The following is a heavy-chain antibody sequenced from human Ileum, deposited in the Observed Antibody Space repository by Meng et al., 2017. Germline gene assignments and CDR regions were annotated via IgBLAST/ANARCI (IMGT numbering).Heavy chain of an antibody. Sequence: QVHLQESGPGLVKPSQTLSLTCTVSGVSISRGFSHWNWIRQHPGKGLEWIGSIYYSGTIYYNPSLKSRVTISLDTSKNQFSLNLSSVTAADTAVYYCARDRFSSGSSNWFDPWGQGTLVTVSS. J-gene: IGHJ5*02. D-gene: IGHD3-10*01. CDR3: ARDRFSSGSSNWFDP. CDR2: IYYSGTI. CDR1: GVSISRGFSH. V-gene: IGHV4-31*03.